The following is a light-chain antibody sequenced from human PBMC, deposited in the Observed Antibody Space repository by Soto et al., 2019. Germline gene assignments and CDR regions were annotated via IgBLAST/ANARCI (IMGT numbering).Light chain of an antibody. CDR3: QQYNNWPGT. V-gene: IGKV3-15*01. CDR1: QSVSSN. CDR2: GAS. J-gene: IGKJ1*01. Sequence: EIVLTQSPGTLPLSPGETATLSCRASQSVSSNLAWYQQKPGQAPRLLIYGASTRATGIPARFSGSGSGTEFTLTISSLQSEDFAVYYCQQYNNWPGTFGQGTKVDI.